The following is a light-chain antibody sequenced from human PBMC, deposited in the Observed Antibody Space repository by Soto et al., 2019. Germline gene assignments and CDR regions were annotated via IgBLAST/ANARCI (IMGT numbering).Light chain of an antibody. J-gene: IGLJ2*01. CDR1: STDVGDFNY. CDR3: SSYSSSTTHVV. CDR2: DVS. Sequence: QSALTQPASVSGSPGRSVTISCTGTSTDVGDFNYVSWYQHLPGRAPKLIIYDVSNRPSGISYRFSASKSGRTASLTISGLQDEDDADYYCSSYSSSTTHVVFGGGTQLTVL. V-gene: IGLV2-14*03.